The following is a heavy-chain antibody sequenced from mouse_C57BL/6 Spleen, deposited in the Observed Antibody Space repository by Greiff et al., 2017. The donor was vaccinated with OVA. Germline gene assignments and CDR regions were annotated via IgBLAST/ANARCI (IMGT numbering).Heavy chain of an antibody. J-gene: IGHJ3*01. D-gene: IGHD2-4*01. CDR1: GYTFTSYW. V-gene: IGHV1-55*01. CDR2: IYPGSGST. Sequence: QVQLQQPGAELVKPGASVKMSCKASGYTFTSYWITWVKQRPGQGLEWIGDIYPGSGSTNYNEKFKSKATLTVDTSSSTAYMQLSSRTSEDSAVYYCARETYYDDDQAWFAYWGQGTLVTVSA. CDR3: ARETYYDDDQAWFAY.